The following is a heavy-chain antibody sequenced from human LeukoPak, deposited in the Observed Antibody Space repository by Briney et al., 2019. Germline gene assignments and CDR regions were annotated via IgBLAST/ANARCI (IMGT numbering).Heavy chain of an antibody. J-gene: IGHJ6*03. CDR2: IYSGGTT. D-gene: IGHD3-22*01. Sequence: GGSLRLSCAAFGFTVSNNYLHWVRQAPGKGLEWVSVIYSGGTTYYANSVKGRFTISRDSSKNTMYLQMNSLRAEDTAVYYCARDLSDSSGYRNFYYYYMDVWGKGTTVTISS. V-gene: IGHV3-66*01. CDR3: ARDLSDSSGYRNFYYYYMDV. CDR1: GFTVSNNY.